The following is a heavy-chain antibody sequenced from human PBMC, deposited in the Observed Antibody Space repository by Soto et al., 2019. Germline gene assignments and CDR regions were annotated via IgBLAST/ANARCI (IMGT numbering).Heavy chain of an antibody. CDR3: ARVLPPLLWFGEFTFDY. CDR2: IYYSGST. J-gene: IGHJ4*02. D-gene: IGHD3-10*01. Sequence: SETLSLTCTVSGGSIRSGDYYWSWIRQPPGKGLEWIGYIYYSGSTYYDPSLKSRVTISVDTSKNQFSLKLSSVTAADTAVYYCARVLPPLLWFGEFTFDYWGQGTLVTVSS. V-gene: IGHV4-30-4*01. CDR1: GGSIRSGDYY.